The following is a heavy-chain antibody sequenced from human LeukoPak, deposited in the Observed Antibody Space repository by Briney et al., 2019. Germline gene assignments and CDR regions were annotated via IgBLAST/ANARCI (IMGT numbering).Heavy chain of an antibody. CDR2: INAGNGNT. CDR1: GYTFTSYA. Sequence: ASVKVSCKASGYTFTSYAMHWVRQAPGQRLEWMGWINAGNGNTKYSQKFQGRVTITRDTSASTAYMELSSLRSEDTAVYYCARDRRCSSTSCYPYYYYGMDVRGQGTTVTVSS. J-gene: IGHJ6*02. V-gene: IGHV1-3*01. D-gene: IGHD2-2*01. CDR3: ARDRRCSSTSCYPYYYYGMDV.